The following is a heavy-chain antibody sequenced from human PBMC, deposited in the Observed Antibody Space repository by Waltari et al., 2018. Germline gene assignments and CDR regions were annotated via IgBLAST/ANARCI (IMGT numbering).Heavy chain of an antibody. CDR1: GGTFGGHD. D-gene: IGHD2-21*02. V-gene: IGHV1-69*01. J-gene: IGHJ6*02. Sequence: QVQLVQSGAEVKKPGSSVKVSCKASGGTFGGHDMSWVRQAPGQGLEWVGGIIPTVGEGNYGQKFRDRIIITADESTNTVYLQLRGLRSEDTAIYYCARVLGDDHSYAMDVWGPGTTVTVSS. CDR2: IIPTVGEG. CDR3: ARVLGDDHSYAMDV.